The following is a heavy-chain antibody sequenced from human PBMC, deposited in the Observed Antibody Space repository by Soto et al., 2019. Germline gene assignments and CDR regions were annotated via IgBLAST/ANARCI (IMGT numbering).Heavy chain of an antibody. CDR2: IYHSGST. V-gene: IGHV4-30-2*01. CDR1: GGSISSGGYS. J-gene: IGHJ5*02. D-gene: IGHD1-26*01. Sequence: SETLSLTCAVSGGSISSGGYSWSWIRQPPGKGLEWIGYIYHSGSTYYNPSLKSRVTISVDRSKNQFSLKLSSVTAADTAVYYCARVLGIGDNWFDTWGQGTLVTVSS. CDR3: ARVLGIGDNWFDT.